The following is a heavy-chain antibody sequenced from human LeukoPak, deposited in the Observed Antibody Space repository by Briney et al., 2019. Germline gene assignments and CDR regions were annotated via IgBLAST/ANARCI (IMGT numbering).Heavy chain of an antibody. CDR2: IIPIFGTA. V-gene: IGHV1-69*13. J-gene: IGHJ4*02. CDR3: AVRCSSTSCFTPTFDY. CDR1: GYTVTSYY. Sequence: SVKVSCKASGYTVTSYYMHWVRQAPGQGLEWLGGIIPIFGTANYAQKFQGRVTITADESTCTAYMELSSLRSEDTAVYYCAVRCSSTSCFTPTFDYWGQGTLVTVSS. D-gene: IGHD2-2*01.